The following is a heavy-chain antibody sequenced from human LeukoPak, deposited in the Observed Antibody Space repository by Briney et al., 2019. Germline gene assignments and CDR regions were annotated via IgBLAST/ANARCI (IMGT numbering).Heavy chain of an antibody. CDR2: IYYSGST. Sequence: SETLSLTCTVSGGSISSSSYYWGWIRQPPGKGLEWIGSIYYSGSTYYNPSLKSRVTISVDTSKNQFSLKLSSVTAADTAVYYCARLAGKRYCSSTSCRYYMDVWGKGTTVTVSS. CDR1: GGSISSSSYY. D-gene: IGHD2-2*01. J-gene: IGHJ6*03. V-gene: IGHV4-39*07. CDR3: ARLAGKRYCSSTSCRYYMDV.